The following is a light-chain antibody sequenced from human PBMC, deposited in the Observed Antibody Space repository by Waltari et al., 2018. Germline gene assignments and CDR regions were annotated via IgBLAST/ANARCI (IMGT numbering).Light chain of an antibody. CDR1: ALPRHF. Sequence: SYELTQPPSVSVSPGQTATITCSGHALPRHFAFWYQQKAGQAPLLVISKDDQRPSGIPERCSGSRSGTTVTWTISGVQAEDEAVYYCQSGDIDYAVVFGGGTHLTVL. J-gene: IGLJ2*01. CDR2: KDD. V-gene: IGLV3-25*03. CDR3: QSGDIDYAVV.